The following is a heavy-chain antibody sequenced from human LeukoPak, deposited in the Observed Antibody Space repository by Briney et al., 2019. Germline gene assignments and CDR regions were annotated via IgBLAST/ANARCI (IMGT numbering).Heavy chain of an antibody. CDR1: GYSFTSYW. J-gene: IGHJ4*02. D-gene: IGHD3-22*01. Sequence: GESLKISCKGSGYSFTSYWIGWVRQMPGKGLEWMGIIYPGDSDTRYSPSFQGQVTISADKSIRTAYLQWSSLKASATAMYYCARRTDYYDSSGYYYYFDYWGQGTLVTVSS. CDR2: IYPGDSDT. V-gene: IGHV5-51*01. CDR3: ARRTDYYDSSGYYYYFDY.